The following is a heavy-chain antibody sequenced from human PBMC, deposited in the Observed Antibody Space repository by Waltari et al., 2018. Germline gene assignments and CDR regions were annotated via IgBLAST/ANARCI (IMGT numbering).Heavy chain of an antibody. V-gene: IGHV4-61*02. CDR1: GGSISSGSYY. D-gene: IGHD5-12*01. CDR3: ARGGQDYYYYYYMDV. J-gene: IGHJ6*03. CDR2: IYTSGST. Sequence: QVQLQESGPGLVKPSQTLSLTCTVSGGSISSGSYYWSWIRQPAGKGLEWIGRIYTSGSTNYNPSLKSRVTISVDTSKNQFSLKLSSVTAADTAVYYCARGGQDYYYYYYMDVWGKGTTVTVSS.